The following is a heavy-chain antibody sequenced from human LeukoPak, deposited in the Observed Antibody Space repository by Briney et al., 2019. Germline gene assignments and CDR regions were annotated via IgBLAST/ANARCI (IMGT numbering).Heavy chain of an antibody. J-gene: IGHJ4*02. CDR3: ARQGMETYGSGSYYAFYFDY. V-gene: IGHV4-39*01. D-gene: IGHD3-10*01. Sequence: PETLSLTCTVSGGSISSSSYYWGWIRQPPGKGLEWIGSIYYSGSTYYNPSLKSRVTISVDTSKNQFSLKLSSVTAADTAVYYCARQGMETYGSGSYYAFYFDYWGQGTLVTVSS. CDR1: GGSISSSSYY. CDR2: IYYSGST.